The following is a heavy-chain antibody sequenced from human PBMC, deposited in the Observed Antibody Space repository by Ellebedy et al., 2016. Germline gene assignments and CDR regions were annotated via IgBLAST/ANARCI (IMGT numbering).Heavy chain of an antibody. CDR1: GGSISSSSYY. D-gene: IGHD6-13*01. CDR2: IYYSGST. V-gene: IGHV4-39*01. J-gene: IGHJ4*02. CDR3: ASSIYSSTDY. Sequence: GSLRLSXTVSGGSISSSSYYWGWIRQPPGKGLEWIGSIYYSGSTYYNPSLKSRVTISVDTSKNQFSLKLSSVTAADTAVYYCASSIYSSTDYWGQGTLVTVSS.